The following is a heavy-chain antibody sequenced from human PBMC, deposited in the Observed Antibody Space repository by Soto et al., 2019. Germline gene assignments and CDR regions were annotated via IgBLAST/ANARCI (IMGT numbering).Heavy chain of an antibody. CDR2: ISSNSRTI. CDR3: ARDGARPFDY. V-gene: IGHV3-48*02. CDR1: GFTFNTYG. J-gene: IGHJ4*02. Sequence: GGSLRLSCAASGFTFNTYGMHWVRQAPGKGLEWVSYISSNSRTIYYADSVKGRFTISGDNAKNSLYLQMNSLRDEDTAVYYCARDGARPFDYWGQGTLVTVSS. D-gene: IGHD1-26*01.